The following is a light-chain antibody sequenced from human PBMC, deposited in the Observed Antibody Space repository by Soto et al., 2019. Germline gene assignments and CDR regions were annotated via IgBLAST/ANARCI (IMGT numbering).Light chain of an antibody. CDR3: CSYAGSYNWV. V-gene: IGLV2-11*01. CDR1: SSDVGGYKY. J-gene: IGLJ3*02. Sequence: QSVLTQSRSVSGSPGQSVTISCTGTSSDVGGYKYVSWYQQHPGKAPQLMIYDVNKRPSGVPDRFSGSKSGNTASLTISGLQAEDEADYYCCSYAGSYNWVFGGGTKLTVL. CDR2: DVN.